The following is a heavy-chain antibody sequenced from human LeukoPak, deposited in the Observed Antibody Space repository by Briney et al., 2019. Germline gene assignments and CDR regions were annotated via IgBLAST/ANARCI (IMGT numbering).Heavy chain of an antibody. CDR1: GFTFNTFG. J-gene: IGHJ4*02. CDR2: ISSSSSTI. CDR3: ARRNSYVDY. Sequence: GGSLRLSCATSGFTFNTFGMNWVRQAPGKGLEWVSYISSSSSTIYYADSVKGRFTISRDNAKNSLYLQMNSLRAEDTAVYYCARRNSYVDYWGQGTLVTVSS. V-gene: IGHV3-48*01. D-gene: IGHD1/OR15-1a*01.